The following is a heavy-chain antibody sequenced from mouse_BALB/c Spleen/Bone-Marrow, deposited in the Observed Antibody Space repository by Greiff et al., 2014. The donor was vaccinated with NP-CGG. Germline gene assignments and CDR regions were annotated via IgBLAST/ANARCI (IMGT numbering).Heavy chain of an antibody. CDR2: IDPANGNT. Sequence: EVQLQQSGAELVKPGASVKLSCTASGFNIKDSYMHWVKQRPEQGLEWIGRIDPANGNTKYDPKFQGKATITADTSSNTAYLQLSSLTSEDTAVYYCARYDYGWYFYVWGAGTTVTVSS. J-gene: IGHJ1*01. D-gene: IGHD1-1*01. V-gene: IGHV14-3*02. CDR3: ARYDYGWYFYV. CDR1: GFNIKDSY.